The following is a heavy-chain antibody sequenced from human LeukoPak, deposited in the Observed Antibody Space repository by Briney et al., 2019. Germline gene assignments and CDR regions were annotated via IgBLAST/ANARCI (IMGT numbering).Heavy chain of an antibody. D-gene: IGHD6-13*01. J-gene: IGHJ6*03. CDR2: ISSSSSTI. V-gene: IGHV3-48*02. CDR3: AMDSSSWAYYYYYMDV. CDR1: GFTFSSYS. Sequence: GGSLRLSCAASGFTFSSYSMNWVRQPPGKGLEWVSYISSSSSTIYYADSVKGRFTISRDNAKNSLYLQMNSLRDEDTAVYYCAMDSSSWAYYYYYMDVWGKGTTVTVSS.